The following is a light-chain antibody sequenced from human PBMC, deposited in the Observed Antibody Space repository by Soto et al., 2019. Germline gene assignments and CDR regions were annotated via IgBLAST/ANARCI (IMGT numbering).Light chain of an antibody. CDR1: PDIRND. J-gene: IGKJ4*01. V-gene: IGKV1-17*01. Sequence: DIQMTQSPSSLSATAGHRVTITRRASPDIRNDLGWYQQKPGKAPKRLIYAGSSLHSGVPSRFSGSGSGTEFTFTISSLQPEDFATYYCLQHNSYPLTFGGGIKVDIK. CDR2: AGS. CDR3: LQHNSYPLT.